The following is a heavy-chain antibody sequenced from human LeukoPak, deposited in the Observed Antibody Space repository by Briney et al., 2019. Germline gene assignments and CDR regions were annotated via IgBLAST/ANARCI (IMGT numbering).Heavy chain of an antibody. V-gene: IGHV3-48*02. CDR1: GFTFSSYS. Sequence: GGSLRLSCAASGFTFSSYSMNWVRQAPGKGLEWVSYISSSSSTIYYADSVKGRFTISRDNDKNSLYLQMNSLRDEDTAVYYCAREKGYCSSTSCPRPYYYYGMDVWGQGTTVTVSS. D-gene: IGHD2-2*01. CDR3: AREKGYCSSTSCPRPYYYYGMDV. CDR2: ISSSSSTI. J-gene: IGHJ6*02.